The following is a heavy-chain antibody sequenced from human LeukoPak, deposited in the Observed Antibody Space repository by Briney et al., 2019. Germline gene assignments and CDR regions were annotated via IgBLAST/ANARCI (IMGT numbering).Heavy chain of an antibody. V-gene: IGHV1-2*02. CDR3: ARSGVNYYYGIDV. J-gene: IGHJ6*02. Sequence: ASVKVSCKASGYTFTGYYMHWVRQAPGQGLEWMGWINPNSGGTNYARKFQGRVTMTRDTSISTAYMELSRLRSDDTAVYYCARSGVNYYYGIDVWGQGTTVTVSS. CDR2: INPNSGGT. CDR1: GYTFTGYY. D-gene: IGHD2-21*01.